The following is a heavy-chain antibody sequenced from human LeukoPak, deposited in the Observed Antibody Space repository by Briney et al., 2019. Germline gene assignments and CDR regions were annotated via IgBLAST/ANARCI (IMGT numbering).Heavy chain of an antibody. V-gene: IGHV1-2*02. Sequence: ASVKVSCKASGYTFTGYYMHWVRQAPGQGLEWMGWINPNSGGTNYAQKFQGRVTMTRDTSISTAYMELSRLRSDDTAVYYCARYCSSTSCPADYWGQGTLVTVSS. CDR1: GYTFTGYY. D-gene: IGHD2-2*01. CDR2: INPNSGGT. J-gene: IGHJ4*02. CDR3: ARYCSSTSCPADY.